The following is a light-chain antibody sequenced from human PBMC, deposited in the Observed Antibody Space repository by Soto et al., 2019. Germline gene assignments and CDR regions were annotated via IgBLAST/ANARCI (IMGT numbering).Light chain of an antibody. Sequence: QSVLTQPPSASGTPGQRVTIACAGSSSNIGSNNVNWYQQLPGTAPKLLIYSNNKRPSVVPDRFSGSKSGTSASLAISGLQSEYEADYYCAAWDDSLNGYVFGNGTKVTVL. CDR3: AAWDDSLNGYV. V-gene: IGLV1-44*01. J-gene: IGLJ1*01. CDR1: SSNIGSNN. CDR2: SNN.